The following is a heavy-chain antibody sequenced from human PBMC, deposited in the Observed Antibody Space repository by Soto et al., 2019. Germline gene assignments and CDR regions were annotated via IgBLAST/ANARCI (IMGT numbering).Heavy chain of an antibody. J-gene: IGHJ4*02. Sequence: TSETLSLTCTVSGGSISSYYWSWIRQPPGKGLEWIGYIYYSGSTNYNPSLKSRVTISVDTSKNQFSLRAEDTAVYFCAREEQKAVGCKDFARRGGSCYYFDYWGRGTLVTVSS. CDR3: AREEQKAVGCKDFARRGGSCYYFDY. V-gene: IGHV4-59*01. CDR2: IYYSGST. D-gene: IGHD2-15*01. CDR1: GGSISSYY.